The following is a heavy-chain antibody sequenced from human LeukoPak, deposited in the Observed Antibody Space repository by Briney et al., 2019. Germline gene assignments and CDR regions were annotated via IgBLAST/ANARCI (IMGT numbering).Heavy chain of an antibody. CDR2: INHDGSEK. J-gene: IGHJ4*02. D-gene: IGHD3-10*01. CDR1: GFSFSYYW. CDR3: GRRGSLSDY. V-gene: IGHV3-7*01. Sequence: GGSLTLPCAASGFSFSYYWMNWVRPAPGEGLEWVANINHDGSEKHYVDSVKGRFTISRDNAKNSLSLQMTSLRDVDTALYYCGRRGSLSDYWGQGSLVSVSS.